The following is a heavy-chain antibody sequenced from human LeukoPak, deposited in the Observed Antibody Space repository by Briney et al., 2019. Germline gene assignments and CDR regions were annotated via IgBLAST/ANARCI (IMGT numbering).Heavy chain of an antibody. J-gene: IGHJ4*02. D-gene: IGHD1-7*01. CDR1: GFTFSSYG. Sequence: GGSLRLSCAASGFTFSSYGMHWVRQAPGKGLEWVAVIWFDGSTKYYGDSVKGRFTISRDNSRDTLYLQMNSLRAEDTAVCYCATLPRTYGPLDYWGQGTLVTVSS. CDR3: ATLPRTYGPLDY. V-gene: IGHV3-33*01. CDR2: IWFDGSTK.